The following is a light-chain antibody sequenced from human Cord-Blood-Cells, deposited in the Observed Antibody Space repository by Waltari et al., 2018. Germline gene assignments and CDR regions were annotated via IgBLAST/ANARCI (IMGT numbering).Light chain of an antibody. CDR3: QQYNSYSYT. Sequence: DIQMTQSPSTLSASVGDRVTITCRASQSISSWLAWYQQKPGNAPKLLFYKASNLESGVPSRFSGSGSGTEFTLTISSMQPDDFATYYCQQYNSYSYTFGQGTKLEIK. CDR2: KAS. J-gene: IGKJ2*01. CDR1: QSISSW. V-gene: IGKV1-5*03.